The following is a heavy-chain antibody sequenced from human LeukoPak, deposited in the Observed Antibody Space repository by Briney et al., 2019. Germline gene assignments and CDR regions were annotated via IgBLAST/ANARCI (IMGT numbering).Heavy chain of an antibody. D-gene: IGHD3-16*02. CDR3: AKDRSRYASGGMDV. V-gene: IGHV3-30*18. Sequence: GGSLRLSCAASGFTFSSYGMFWVRQAPGKGLEWVAVISYDGSNNYHADSVKGRFTISRDNSKNTLYLQMNSLRAEDTAVYYCAKDRSRYASGGMDVLGQGTTVTVSS. CDR1: GFTFSSYG. CDR2: ISYDGSNN. J-gene: IGHJ6*02.